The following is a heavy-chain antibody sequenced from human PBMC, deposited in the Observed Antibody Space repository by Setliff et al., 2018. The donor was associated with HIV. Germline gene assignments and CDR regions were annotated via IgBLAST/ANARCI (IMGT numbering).Heavy chain of an antibody. D-gene: IGHD6-19*01. CDR1: GFTFDNYG. CDR3: ARDLPGYYPHSSGPL. Sequence: QPGGSLRLSCAASGFTFDNYGMTWVRQAPGKGLEWVAFIRYDGSNEYYEDSVKDRFTISRDNSKNTVYLQMNSLRPEDTAVYYCARDLPGYYPHSSGPLWGQGTLVTVSS. V-gene: IGHV3-30*02. CDR2: IRYDGSNE. J-gene: IGHJ4*02.